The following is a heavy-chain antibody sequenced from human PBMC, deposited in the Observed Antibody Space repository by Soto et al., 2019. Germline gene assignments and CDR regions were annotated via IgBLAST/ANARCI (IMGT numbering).Heavy chain of an antibody. J-gene: IGHJ4*02. CDR3: ARDLGQGNGPFDY. D-gene: IGHD1-26*01. Sequence: GGSPRLSCSVSGFPVSNFYMHWVRPNPGKGLEWVAVIWHDGGKKYYADSAKGRFTISRDNSKNTLFLQMNSLRAEDTAVYYCARDLGQGNGPFDYWGQGTLVTVSS. CDR1: GFPVSNFY. V-gene: IGHV3-33*02. CDR2: IWHDGGKK.